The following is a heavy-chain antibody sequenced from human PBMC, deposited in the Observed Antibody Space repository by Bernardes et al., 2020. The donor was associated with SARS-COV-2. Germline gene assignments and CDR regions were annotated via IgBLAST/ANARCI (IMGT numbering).Heavy chain of an antibody. CDR3: ARDRDIVVVPADFTGPLGVYYYGMDV. V-gene: IGHV1-69*06. CDR1: GGTFSSYA. CDR2: IIPIFGTA. D-gene: IGHD2-2*01. J-gene: IGHJ6*02. Sequence: SVKVSCKASGGTFSSYAISWVRQAPGQGLEWMGGIIPIFGTANYAQKFQGRVTITADKSTSTAYMELSSLRSEDTAVYYCARDRDIVVVPADFTGPLGVYYYGMDVWGQGTTVTVSS.